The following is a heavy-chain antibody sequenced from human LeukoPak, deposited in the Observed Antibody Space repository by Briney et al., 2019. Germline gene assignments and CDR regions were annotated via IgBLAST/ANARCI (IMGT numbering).Heavy chain of an antibody. CDR2: IYYSGST. J-gene: IGHJ4*02. CDR3: ASNRGYSYGYNY. D-gene: IGHD5-18*01. Sequence: KPSETLSLTCTVSGGSISSSSYYWGWIRQPPGKGLEWIGSIYYSGSTYYNPSRKSRVTISVDTSKTQFSLKLSSVTAADTAVYYCASNRGYSYGYNYWGQGTLVTVSS. V-gene: IGHV4-39*01. CDR1: GGSISSSSYY.